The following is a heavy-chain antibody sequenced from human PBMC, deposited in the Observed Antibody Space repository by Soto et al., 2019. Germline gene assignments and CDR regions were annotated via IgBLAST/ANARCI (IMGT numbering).Heavy chain of an antibody. CDR3: AALIKTYYDDSSGYSQDY. J-gene: IGHJ4*02. CDR1: RFKFSDYS. Sequence: PRLSCAASRFKFSDYSMNWVRQAPGKGLEWVSSISPRSAYIHYADAVKGRFIISRDDGKNALILQMNSLRAEDTAVYYCAALIKTYYDDSSGYSQDYWGQGTPVPVSS. V-gene: IGHV3-21*01. D-gene: IGHD3-22*01. CDR2: ISPRSAYI.